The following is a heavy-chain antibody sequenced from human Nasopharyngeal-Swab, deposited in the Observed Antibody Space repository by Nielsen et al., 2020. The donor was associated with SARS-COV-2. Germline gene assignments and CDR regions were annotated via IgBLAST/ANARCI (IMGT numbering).Heavy chain of an antibody. V-gene: IGHV3-66*01. Sequence: GESLKISCAASGFTVSSNYMHWVRQAPGEGLEWVSAFYSGGTTYYADSVKGRVTISRDNSNNTVYLQMNSLRAEDTAVYYCARGSTVSSYYHYMDVWGKGITVTVSS. CDR3: ARGSTVSSYYHYMDV. CDR2: FYSGGTT. D-gene: IGHD2-2*01. J-gene: IGHJ6*03. CDR1: GFTVSSNY.